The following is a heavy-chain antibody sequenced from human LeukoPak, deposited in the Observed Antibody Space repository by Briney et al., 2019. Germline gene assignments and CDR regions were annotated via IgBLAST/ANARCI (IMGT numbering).Heavy chain of an antibody. D-gene: IGHD5-24*01. Sequence: SQTLSLTCSVSGGSISGGSYYWSWIRQPAGKGLEWIGRIYNSGNINYNPSLKSRVTISVDTSKNQFSLKLSSVTAADTAMYYCARHRSGWLQSSFDYWGQGTLVTVSS. V-gene: IGHV4-61*02. CDR2: IYNSGNI. CDR3: ARHRSGWLQSSFDY. J-gene: IGHJ4*02. CDR1: GGSISGGSYY.